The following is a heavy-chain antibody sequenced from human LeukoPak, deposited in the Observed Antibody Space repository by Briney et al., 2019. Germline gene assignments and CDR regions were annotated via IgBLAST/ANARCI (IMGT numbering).Heavy chain of an antibody. CDR1: GYTFTGNY. Sequence: GASVKVSCKASGYTFTGNYMHWVRQAPGQGLEWMGWINPNSGGTNYAQKFQGRVTMTRDTSISTAYMELSRLRSDDTAVYYCARGGQLAPIFPFDYWGQGTLVTVSS. CDR2: INPNSGGT. D-gene: IGHD3-9*01. CDR3: ARGGQLAPIFPFDY. V-gene: IGHV1-2*02. J-gene: IGHJ4*02.